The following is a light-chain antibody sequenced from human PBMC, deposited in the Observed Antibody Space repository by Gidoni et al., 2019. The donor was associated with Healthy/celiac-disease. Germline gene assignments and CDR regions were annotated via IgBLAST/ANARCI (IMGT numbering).Light chain of an antibody. Sequence: DIQMTQSPSSLSASVGDRVTITCRASQSISSYLNWYQQKPGKAPKLLIYAASSLQRGVPSRFRGSGSGTDFTLTIRSLQPEDFETYYCQQSYSTPLTFGGGTKVEIK. CDR3: QQSYSTPLT. V-gene: IGKV1-39*01. CDR1: QSISSY. J-gene: IGKJ4*01. CDR2: AAS.